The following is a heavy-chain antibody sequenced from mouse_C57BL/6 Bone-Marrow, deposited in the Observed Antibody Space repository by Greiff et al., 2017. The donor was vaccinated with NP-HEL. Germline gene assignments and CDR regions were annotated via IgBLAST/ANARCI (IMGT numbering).Heavy chain of an antibody. CDR1: GFTFSSYA. Sequence: EVKLMESGEGLVKPGGSLKLSCAASGFTFSSYAMSWVRQTPEKRLEWVAYISSGGDYISYADTVKGRFTISRDNARNTLYLQMSSLKSEDTAMYYCTRDRGFAWFAYWGQGTLVTVSA. V-gene: IGHV5-9-1*02. J-gene: IGHJ3*01. CDR3: TRDRGFAWFAY. CDR2: ISSGGDYI.